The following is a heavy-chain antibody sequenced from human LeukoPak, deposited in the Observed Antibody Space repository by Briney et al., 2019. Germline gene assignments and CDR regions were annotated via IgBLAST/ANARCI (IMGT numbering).Heavy chain of an antibody. CDR2: IYYSGST. CDR1: GGSISSNNYY. J-gene: IGHJ6*03. Sequence: PSETLSLTCTVSGGSISSNNYYWGWIRQPPGKGLEWIGSIYYSGSTYYNPSLKSRVTISVDTSKNQFSLKLSSVTAADTAVYYCARTTTYYYYYMDVWGKGTTVTISS. V-gene: IGHV4-39*07. CDR3: ARTTTYYYYYMDV. D-gene: IGHD4-17*01.